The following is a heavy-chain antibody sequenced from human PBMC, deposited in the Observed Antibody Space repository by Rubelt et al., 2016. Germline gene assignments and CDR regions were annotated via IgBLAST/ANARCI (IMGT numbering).Heavy chain of an antibody. CDR2: INGGNGNT. CDR1: GYTFTDSA. Sequence: QVQLVQSGAEVKKPGASVKLSCKASGYTFTDSAMHWVRQAPGQRLEYMGWINGGNGNTKYSQKFQDRVTITRDTSARTGDMGLRGLGADDPGVYYCGGSGDAWGPVVWGQGTLVTVSS. V-gene: IGHV1-3*01. J-gene: IGHJ4*02. D-gene: IGHD6-19*01. CDR3: GGSGDAWGPVV.